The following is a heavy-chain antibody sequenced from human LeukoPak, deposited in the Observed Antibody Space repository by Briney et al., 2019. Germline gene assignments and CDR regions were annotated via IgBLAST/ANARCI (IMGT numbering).Heavy chain of an antibody. CDR1: GFTFSIYA. V-gene: IGHV3-64*01. D-gene: IGHD6-13*01. CDR3: ARDRVGSSWSEFDY. Sequence: GGSLRLSCAASGFTFSIYAMHWVRQAPGKGLEYVSSISRNGGGTSYANSVKGRFSISRDNSKNTLYLQMGSLRAEDMAVYYCARDRVGSSWSEFDYWGQGTLVTVSS. CDR2: ISRNGGGT. J-gene: IGHJ4*02.